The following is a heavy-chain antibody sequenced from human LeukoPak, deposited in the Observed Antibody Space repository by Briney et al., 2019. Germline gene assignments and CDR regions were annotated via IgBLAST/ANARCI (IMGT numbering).Heavy chain of an antibody. Sequence: SETLSLTCSVSGVSFSSGSYYWSWIRQPPGKGLEWIGYIYYSGSTSYNPSLKRRVIISVGTSKNQFSLKLSSVTAADTAVYYCARGRVGATFGHFDYWGQGTLVTVSS. D-gene: IGHD1-26*01. CDR1: GVSFSSGSYY. CDR3: ARGRVGATFGHFDY. CDR2: IYYSGST. V-gene: IGHV4-61*01. J-gene: IGHJ4*02.